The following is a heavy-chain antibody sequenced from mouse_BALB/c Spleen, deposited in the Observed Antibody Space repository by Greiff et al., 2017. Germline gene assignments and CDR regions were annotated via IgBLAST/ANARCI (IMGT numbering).Heavy chain of an antibody. CDR2: IYPGDGDT. CDR1: GYTFTSYW. J-gene: IGHJ4*01. CDR3: AREGWLTDYAMDY. V-gene: IGHV1-87*01. D-gene: IGHD2-3*01. Sequence: QVQLQQSGAELARPGASVKLSCKASGYTFTSYWMQWVKQRPGQGLEWIGAIYPGDGDTRYTQKFKGKATLTADKSSSTAYMQLSSLASEDSAVYYCAREGWLTDYAMDYWGQGTSVTVSS.